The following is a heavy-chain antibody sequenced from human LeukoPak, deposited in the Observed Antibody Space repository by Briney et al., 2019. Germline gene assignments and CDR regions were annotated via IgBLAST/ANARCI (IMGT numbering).Heavy chain of an antibody. CDR3: ARGHPSSVPHYFDY. V-gene: IGHV4-34*01. Sequence: SETLSLTCAVYGGSFSGYYWSWIRQPPGKGLEWIGEINHSGSTNYNPSLKSRVTISVDTSKNQFSLKLSSVTAADTAVYYCARGHPSSVPHYFDYWGQASLVTVSS. D-gene: IGHD2-2*01. J-gene: IGHJ4*02. CDR2: INHSGST. CDR1: GGSFSGYY.